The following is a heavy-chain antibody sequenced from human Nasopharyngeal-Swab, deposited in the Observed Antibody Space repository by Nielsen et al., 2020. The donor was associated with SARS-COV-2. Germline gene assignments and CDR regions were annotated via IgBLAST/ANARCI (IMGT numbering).Heavy chain of an antibody. CDR2: IYHSGST. V-gene: IGHV4-38-2*01. J-gene: IGHJ3*02. Sequence: RQAPGKGLEWIGSIYHSGSTYYNPSLKSRVTISVGTSKNQFSLKLSSVTAADTAVYYCARPGVWFGELKNDAFDIWGQGTMVTVSS. CDR3: ARPGVWFGELKNDAFDI. D-gene: IGHD3-10*01.